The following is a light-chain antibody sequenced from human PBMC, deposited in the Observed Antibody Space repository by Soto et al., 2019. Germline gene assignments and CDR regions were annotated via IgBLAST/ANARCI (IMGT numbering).Light chain of an antibody. CDR3: QNHNSAPIT. Sequence: DIQMTQSPSSLSASVGDRVTITCRASQGISNYLAWYQQKPGKLPKLLIYAASILQSGVPSRFSGSGSGTDFTLTISSLQPEDVESYYCQNHNSAPITFGQGTRLEIK. CDR1: QGISNY. J-gene: IGKJ5*01. V-gene: IGKV1-27*01. CDR2: AAS.